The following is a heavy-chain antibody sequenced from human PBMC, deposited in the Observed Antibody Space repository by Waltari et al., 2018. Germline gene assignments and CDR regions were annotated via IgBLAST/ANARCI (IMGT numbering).Heavy chain of an antibody. Sequence: EVQLLESGGGLVQPGGSLRLSCAASGFTFSSYAMSWVRPAPGKGVVWVSAISGSGGSTYYADSVKGRFTISRDNSKNTLYLQMNSLRAEDTAVYYCAKVRGMITLGYYFDYWGQGTLVTVSS. J-gene: IGHJ4*02. CDR2: ISGSGGST. CDR1: GFTFSSYA. V-gene: IGHV3-23*01. CDR3: AKVRGMITLGYYFDY. D-gene: IGHD3-16*01.